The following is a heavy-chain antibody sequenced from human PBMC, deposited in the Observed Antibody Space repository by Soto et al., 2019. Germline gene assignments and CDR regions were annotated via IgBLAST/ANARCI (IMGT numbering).Heavy chain of an antibody. CDR3: AKRLEAGRVKLAPPYFDY. V-gene: IGHV3-23*01. CDR2: ISGSGGST. Sequence: GGSLRLSCAASGFTFSSYAMSWVRQAPGKGLEWVSAISGSGGSTYYADSVKGRFTISRDNSKNTLYLQMNSLRAEDTAVYYCAKRLEAGRVKLAPPYFDYWGQGTLVTVSS. D-gene: IGHD6-6*01. J-gene: IGHJ4*02. CDR1: GFTFSSYA.